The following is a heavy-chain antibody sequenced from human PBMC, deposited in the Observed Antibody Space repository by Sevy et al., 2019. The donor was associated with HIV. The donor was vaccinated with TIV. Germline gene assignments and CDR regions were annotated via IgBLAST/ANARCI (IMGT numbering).Heavy chain of an antibody. CDR1: GDSVSSNSAA. Sequence: SQTLSLTCAISGDSVSSNSAAWNWIRQSPSRGLEWLGRTYYRSKWYNDYAVSVKSRITINPDTSKNQFSLQLNSVTPEDTAVYYCVRDVGAEGYMITFGGVIVSGAFDIWGQGTMVTVSS. D-gene: IGHD3-16*02. CDR2: TYYRSKWYN. J-gene: IGHJ3*02. V-gene: IGHV6-1*01. CDR3: VRDVGAEGYMITFGGVIVSGAFDI.